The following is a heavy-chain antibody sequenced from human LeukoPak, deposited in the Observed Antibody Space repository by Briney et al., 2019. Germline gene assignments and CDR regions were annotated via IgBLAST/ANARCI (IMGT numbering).Heavy chain of an antibody. CDR3: AGDIVLVAAAGEYFQN. CDR1: GFTFSSYA. V-gene: IGHV3-30-3*01. CDR2: ISFDGSNN. J-gene: IGHJ1*01. D-gene: IGHD2-2*01. Sequence: PGGSLRLSCAASGFTFSSYAMHWVRQAPGKGLEWVAVISFDGSNNYYADSVKGRFTISRDNSKNTLYLQMNSLGAEDTAMYYCAGDIVLVAAAGEYFQNWGQGTLVIVSS.